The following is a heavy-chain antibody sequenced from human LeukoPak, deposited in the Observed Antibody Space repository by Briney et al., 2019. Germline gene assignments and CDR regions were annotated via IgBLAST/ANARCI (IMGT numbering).Heavy chain of an antibody. Sequence: SETLSLTCSVSGYAISSGYFWGWIRQPPGKGLEWIGTIYHSGSTYYNPSLKSRVTISVDTSKNQFSLKLSSVTAADTAVYFCARGPYSYDSSGAFDIWGQGTMVTVSS. CDR3: ARGPYSYDSSGAFDI. CDR1: GYAISSGYF. CDR2: IYHSGST. V-gene: IGHV4-38-2*02. J-gene: IGHJ3*02. D-gene: IGHD3-22*01.